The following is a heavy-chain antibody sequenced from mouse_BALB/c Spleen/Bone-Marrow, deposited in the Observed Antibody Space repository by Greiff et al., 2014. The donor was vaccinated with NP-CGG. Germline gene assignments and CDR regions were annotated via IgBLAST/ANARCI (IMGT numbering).Heavy chain of an antibody. CDR1: GFSLTSYG. D-gene: IGHD2-12*01. CDR3: ARNPIRRNAMDY. CDR2: IWSGGTT. J-gene: IGHJ4*01. V-gene: IGHV2-2*02. Sequence: QVQLQQSGPGLVQPSQSLSITCTVSGFSLTSYGVHWVRQSPGKGLEWLGVIWSGGTTDYNAPFISRLSISKDNSKSQVFFKMNGLQANDTAIYYCARNPIRRNAMDYWGQGTSVTVSS.